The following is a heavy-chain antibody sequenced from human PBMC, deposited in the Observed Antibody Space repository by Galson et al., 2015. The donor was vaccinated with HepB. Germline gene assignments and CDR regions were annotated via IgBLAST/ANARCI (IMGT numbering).Heavy chain of an antibody. CDR3: ATDVTRELYAFDI. CDR1: KYTLTEIP. D-gene: IGHD1-7*01. V-gene: IGHV1-24*01. CDR2: IDPEDGTI. J-gene: IGHJ3*02. Sequence: SVKVSCKVSKYTLTEIPIHWVRQAPGQGLEWMGGIDPEDGTIINTGKFQGRVTMTEDTSTETAYMELSSLRSEDTAVYYCATDVTRELYAFDIWGQGTMVTVSS.